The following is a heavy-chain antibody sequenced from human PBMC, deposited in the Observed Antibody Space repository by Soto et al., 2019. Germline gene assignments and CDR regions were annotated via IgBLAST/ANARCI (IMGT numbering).Heavy chain of an antibody. Sequence: EVQLVESGGGLVQPGGSLRLSCAASGFTFNTYSMNWVRQAPGKGLEWISYITSSSSTIFYADSVKSRFTISRDNAKNSLYLHMNSLRDEDTAVYYCARGLREWLSSIDGFDIWGQGTMGTVSS. D-gene: IGHD3-3*01. J-gene: IGHJ3*02. CDR3: ARGLREWLSSIDGFDI. CDR2: ITSSSSTI. V-gene: IGHV3-48*02. CDR1: GFTFNTYS.